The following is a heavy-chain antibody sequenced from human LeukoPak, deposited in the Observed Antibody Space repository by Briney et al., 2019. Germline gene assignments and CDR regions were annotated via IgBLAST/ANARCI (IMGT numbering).Heavy chain of an antibody. CDR2: ISGSGGST. Sequence: PGGSLRLSCAASGFTFSSYAMSWVRQAPWKGLEWVSAISGSGGSTYYADSVKGRLTISRDNSKNTLYLQMSSLRAEDTAVYYCARARERSIAARGTYWFDPWGQGTLVTVSS. J-gene: IGHJ5*02. V-gene: IGHV3-23*01. D-gene: IGHD6-6*01. CDR1: GFTFSSYA. CDR3: ARARERSIAARGTYWFDP.